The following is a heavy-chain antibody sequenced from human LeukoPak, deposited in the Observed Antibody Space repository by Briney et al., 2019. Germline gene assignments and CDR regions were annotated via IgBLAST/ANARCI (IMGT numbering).Heavy chain of an antibody. CDR1: GGSFSGYY. V-gene: IGHV4-34*01. CDR2: INHSGST. J-gene: IGHJ6*03. CDR3: ARGAASPIHYNYYMDI. Sequence: SETLSLTCGVFGGSFSGYYWSWVRQAPGKGLEWIGEINHSGSTNYNPSLAGRLTLSVDTSKSHSSLRLSSVTAADTAVYYCARGAASPIHYNYYMDIWDKGTTVTVSS.